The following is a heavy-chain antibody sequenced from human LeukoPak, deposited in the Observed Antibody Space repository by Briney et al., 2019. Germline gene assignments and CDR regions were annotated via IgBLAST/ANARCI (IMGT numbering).Heavy chain of an antibody. CDR3: ARPTIALLAFDI. V-gene: IGHV4-34*01. J-gene: IGHJ3*02. D-gene: IGHD5-24*01. Sequence: SETLSLTCAVYGGSFSGYYWSWIRQPPGKGLEWIGEINHSGSTNSNPSLKSRVTISIDTSKNQFSLKLSSVTAADTAVYYCARPTIALLAFDIWGQGTMVTVSS. CDR1: GGSFSGYY. CDR2: INHSGST.